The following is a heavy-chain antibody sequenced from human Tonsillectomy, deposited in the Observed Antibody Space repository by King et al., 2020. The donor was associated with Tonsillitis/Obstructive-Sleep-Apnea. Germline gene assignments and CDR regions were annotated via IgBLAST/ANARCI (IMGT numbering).Heavy chain of an antibody. J-gene: IGHJ6*03. D-gene: IGHD4-11*01. CDR1: GFSLSTSGVG. V-gene: IGHV2-5*02. CDR3: AHIVLNNYPNIYMDV. Sequence: TLKESGPTLVKPTQTLTLTCTFSGFSLSTSGVGVGWIRQPPGKALECLALIYWDDDKRYSPSLKSRLTITKATSKNQVVLTLTNMDPVDTASYYCAHIVLNNYPNIYMDVWGKGTTVTVSS. CDR2: IYWDDDK.